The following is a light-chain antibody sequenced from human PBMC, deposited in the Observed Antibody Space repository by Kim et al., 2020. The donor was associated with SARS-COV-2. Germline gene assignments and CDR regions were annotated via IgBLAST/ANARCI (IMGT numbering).Light chain of an antibody. CDR3: QQYGSSPGT. CDR1: QSVSSSY. V-gene: IGKV3-20*01. J-gene: IGKJ1*01. Sequence: SPGGRATLTCRASQSVSSSYLAWYQQKPGQAPRLLIYGASSRATGIPDRFSGSGSGTDFTLTISRLEPEDFAVYYCQQYGSSPGTFGQGTKVDIK. CDR2: GAS.